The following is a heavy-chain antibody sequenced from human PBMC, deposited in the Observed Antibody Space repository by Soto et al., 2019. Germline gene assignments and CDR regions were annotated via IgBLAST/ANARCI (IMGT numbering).Heavy chain of an antibody. D-gene: IGHD3-10*01. Sequence: GGSLRLSCAASGFTFSDHYMDWDRHAPGEGLEWVGRSRNKANSDATEYAASVKGRFTISRDDSKNSLYLQMNSLKTEDSAVYYFARGGTYYSPGRYGCWGQG. CDR3: ARGGTYYSPGRYGC. J-gene: IGHJ1*01. CDR2: SRNKANSDAT. V-gene: IGHV3-72*01. CDR1: GFTFSDHY.